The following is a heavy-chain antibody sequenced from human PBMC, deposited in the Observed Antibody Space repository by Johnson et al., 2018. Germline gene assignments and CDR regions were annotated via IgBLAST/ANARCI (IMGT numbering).Heavy chain of an antibody. CDR1: GFTFSDYY. J-gene: IGHJ1*01. Sequence: QVQLVQSGGGLVKPGGSLRLSCAASGFTFSDYYMSWIRQAPGKGLEWVSYISSSGRNVYYADSVKGRFTISRDNAKNSLYLQMNSLRAEDTAVYYCARDGRSWTHNAEYLQHWGQGTPVTVSS. V-gene: IGHV3-11*01. CDR3: ARDGRSWTHNAEYLQH. CDR2: ISSSGRNV. D-gene: IGHD3-10*01.